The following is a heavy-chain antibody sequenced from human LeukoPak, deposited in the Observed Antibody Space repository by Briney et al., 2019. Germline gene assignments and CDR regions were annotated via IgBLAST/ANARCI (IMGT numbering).Heavy chain of an antibody. J-gene: IGHJ4*02. V-gene: IGHV4-59*01. CDR1: GGSISSYY. D-gene: IGHD2-2*01. Sequence: SETLSLTCTVSGGSISSYYWSWIRQPPGKGLEWSGYIYYSGSTNYNPSLKSRVTISVETSKNQFSLKLSSVTAADTAVYYCAREMGYCSSTSCLNYYFDYWGQGTLVTVSS. CDR2: IYYSGST. CDR3: AREMGYCSSTSCLNYYFDY.